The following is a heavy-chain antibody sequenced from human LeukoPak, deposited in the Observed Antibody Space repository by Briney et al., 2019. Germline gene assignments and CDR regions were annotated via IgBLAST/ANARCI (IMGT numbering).Heavy chain of an antibody. J-gene: IGHJ6*03. V-gene: IGHV3-11*04. CDR1: GFTFSDYY. CDR3: ANGGGYYYYYMDV. Sequence: GGSLRLSCAASGFTFSDYYTSWIRQAPGKGLEWVSYISSSGSTIYYADSVKGRFTISRDNSKNTLYLQMNSLRAEDTAVYYCANGGGYYYYYMDVWGKGTTVTVSS. D-gene: IGHD4-23*01. CDR2: ISSSGSTI.